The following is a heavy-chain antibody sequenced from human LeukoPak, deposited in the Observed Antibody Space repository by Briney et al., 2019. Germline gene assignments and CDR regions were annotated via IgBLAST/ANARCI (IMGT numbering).Heavy chain of an antibody. J-gene: IGHJ3*02. CDR1: GFSFSIYA. D-gene: IGHD6-19*01. CDR2: ISGSGGST. CDR3: AKSLAVANYDAFDI. V-gene: IGHV3-23*01. Sequence: GGSLRLSCVASGFSFSIYAMSWVRQAPGKGLEWVSGISGSGGSTYYADSVKGRFTISRDNSKNSLYLQMNSLRAEDTAVYYCAKSLAVANYDAFDIWGQGTMVTVSS.